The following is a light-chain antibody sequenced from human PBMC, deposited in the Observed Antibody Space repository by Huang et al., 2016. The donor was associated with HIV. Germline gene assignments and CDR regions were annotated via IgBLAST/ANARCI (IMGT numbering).Light chain of an antibody. J-gene: IGKJ4*01. CDR1: QSIINN. CDR3: QQYNNWPPLLT. V-gene: IGKV3-15*01. Sequence: EIVLTQSPATLSLSPGERAALSCRATQSIINNVAWYQQIAGPSPRLLIYGAATRATGIPAWFRGSGSGTDFTLTIISLQSEDFAVYYCQQYNNWPPLLTFGGETKVEIK. CDR2: GAA.